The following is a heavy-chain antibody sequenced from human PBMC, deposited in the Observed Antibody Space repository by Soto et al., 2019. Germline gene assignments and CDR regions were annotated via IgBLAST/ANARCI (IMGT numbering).Heavy chain of an antibody. J-gene: IGHJ6*02. D-gene: IGHD2-2*01. CDR2: INHSGST. CDR1: GGSFSGYY. Sequence: SETLSLTCAVYGGSFSGYYWSWIRQPPGKGLEWIGEINHSGSTNYNPSLKSRVTISVDTSKNQFSLKLSSLTAADTAVYYCSRVSLGYCSSTSCYPRYYYYYGMDVWGQGNTVTVSS. CDR3: SRVSLGYCSSTSCYPRYYYYYGMDV. V-gene: IGHV4-34*01.